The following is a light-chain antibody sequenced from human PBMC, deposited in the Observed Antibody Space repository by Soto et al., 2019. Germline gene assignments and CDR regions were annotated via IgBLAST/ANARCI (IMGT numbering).Light chain of an antibody. J-gene: IGLJ2*01. CDR1: SSDVGAYNS. Sequence: QSALTQPASVSGSPGQSITISCTGTSSDVGAYNSVSWYQQHPGKAPKLMIYDVSNRPSGVSNRFSGSKSGNTAPLAISGLQAEDEADYYCSSYTSSTTLVFGGGTKLTVL. V-gene: IGLV2-14*01. CDR3: SSYTSSTTLV. CDR2: DVS.